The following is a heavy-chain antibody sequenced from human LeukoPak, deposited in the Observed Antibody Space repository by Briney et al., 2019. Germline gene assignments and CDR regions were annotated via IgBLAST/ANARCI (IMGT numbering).Heavy chain of an antibody. CDR2: ISSSSSYI. J-gene: IGHJ6*04. D-gene: IGHD6-13*01. CDR3: AREGIAAAGLMDV. Sequence: GSLRLSCAASGFTFSSYSMNWVRQAPGKGLEWVSSISSSSSYIYYADSVKGRFTISRDNAKNSLYLQMNSLRAEDTAVYYCAREGIAAAGLMDVWGKGTTVTVSS. V-gene: IGHV3-21*04. CDR1: GFTFSSYS.